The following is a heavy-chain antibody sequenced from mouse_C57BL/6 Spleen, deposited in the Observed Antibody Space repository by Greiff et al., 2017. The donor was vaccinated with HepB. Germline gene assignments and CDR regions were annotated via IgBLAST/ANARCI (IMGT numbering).Heavy chain of an antibody. V-gene: IGHV5-17*01. CDR3: AKSTMVTSWFAY. J-gene: IGHJ3*01. D-gene: IGHD2-2*01. Sequence: EVQVVESGGGLVKPGGSLKLSCAASGFTFSDYGMHWVRQAPEKGLEWVAYISSGSSTIYYADTVKGRFTISRDNAKNTLFLQMTSLRSEDTAMYYCAKSTMVTSWFAYWGQGTLVTVSA. CDR1: GFTFSDYG. CDR2: ISSGSSTI.